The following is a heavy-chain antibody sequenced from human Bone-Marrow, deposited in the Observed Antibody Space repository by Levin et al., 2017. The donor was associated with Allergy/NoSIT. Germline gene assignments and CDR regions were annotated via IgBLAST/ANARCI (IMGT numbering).Heavy chain of an antibody. Sequence: GESLKISCAASGFTVGNNYVAWVRQAPGKGLDWISVIYSGGGTYYADSVKGRFTISRDKSKNTVYLQMNSLRVEDTAVYYCSSAPGFSDYWGQGSLVTVSS. CDR1: GFTVGNNY. CDR3: SSAPGFSDY. V-gene: IGHV3-66*01. J-gene: IGHJ4*02. CDR2: IYSGGGT.